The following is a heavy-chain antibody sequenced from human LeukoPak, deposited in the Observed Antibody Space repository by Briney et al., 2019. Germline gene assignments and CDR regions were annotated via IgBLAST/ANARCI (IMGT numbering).Heavy chain of an antibody. CDR2: IYYSGST. V-gene: IGHV4-39*07. J-gene: IGHJ4*02. Sequence: SETLSLTCTVSGGSISSSSYYWGWIRQPPGKGLEWIGSIYYSGSTYYNPSLKSRVTISVDTSKNQFSLELSSVTAADTAVYYCARGPYYYDSSGYHAGNLFDYWGQGTLVTVSS. CDR3: ARGPYYYDSSGYHAGNLFDY. D-gene: IGHD3-22*01. CDR1: GGSISSSSYY.